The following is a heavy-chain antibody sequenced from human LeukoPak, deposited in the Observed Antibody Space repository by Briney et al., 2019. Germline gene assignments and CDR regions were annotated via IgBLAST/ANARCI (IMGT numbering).Heavy chain of an antibody. CDR3: ARRSHPTTALAGGAFDI. Sequence: SETLSLTCTVSGGSISSYYWSWIRQPPGKGLEWIGYIYYSGSTNYNPSLKSRVTMSVDTSKNQFSLKLSSVTAADTAVYYCARRSHPTTALAGGAFDIWGQGTMVTVSS. CDR2: IYYSGST. J-gene: IGHJ3*02. D-gene: IGHD4-17*01. CDR1: GGSISSYY. V-gene: IGHV4-59*01.